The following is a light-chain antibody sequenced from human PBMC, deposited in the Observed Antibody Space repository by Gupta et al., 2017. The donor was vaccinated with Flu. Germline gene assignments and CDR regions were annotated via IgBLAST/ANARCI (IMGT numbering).Light chain of an antibody. CDR2: DVN. V-gene: IGLV2-14*01. Sequence: QSALTQPASASGSPGPSITISCSGTSSDVGGYNHVSWYQHHPGKAPKLLIYDVNNRPSGTSNRFSGSKSGNTASLTISGIQSEDEADYYCSSYTISGTLVLFGGGTKLTVL. J-gene: IGLJ2*01. CDR1: SSDVGGYNH. CDR3: SSYTISGTLVL.